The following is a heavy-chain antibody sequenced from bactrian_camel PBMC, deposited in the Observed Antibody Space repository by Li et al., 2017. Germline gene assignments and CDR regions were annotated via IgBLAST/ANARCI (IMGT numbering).Heavy chain of an antibody. CDR3: AADWAPTDWTTCMGWHAGSGY. J-gene: IGHJ6*01. CDR2: IGDPGTT. Sequence: VASGGGSVQAGGSLRLSCAFSGYTYSPYCLGWFRQAAGKEREVVATIGDPGTTTYTDSAKGRFTISKDNAKDTLYLQMTGLKPEDTAMYYCAADWAPTDWTTCMGWHAGSGYWGPGTQVTVS. CDR1: GYTYSPYC. V-gene: IGHV3S53*01. D-gene: IGHD3*01.